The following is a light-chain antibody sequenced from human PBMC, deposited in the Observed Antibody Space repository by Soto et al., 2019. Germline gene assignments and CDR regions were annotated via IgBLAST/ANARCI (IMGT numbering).Light chain of an antibody. V-gene: IGKV1-17*01. J-gene: IGKJ5*01. Sequence: IQMTQSPSSLSASVGDRVTITCRAGQSILNYLSWYQLKPGKAPRLLMYGAATLQSGVPSRFSGSGSGTDFTLTISSLQPEDFATYHCQQLNSYPITFGQGTRLEIK. CDR1: QSILNY. CDR3: QQLNSYPIT. CDR2: GAA.